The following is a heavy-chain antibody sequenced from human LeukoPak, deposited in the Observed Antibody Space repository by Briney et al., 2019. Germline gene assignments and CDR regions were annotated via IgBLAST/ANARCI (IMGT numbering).Heavy chain of an antibody. Sequence: PGRSLRLSCAASGFTFSSYAMHWVRQAPGKGLEWVAVISYDGSNKYYADSVKGRFTISRDNSKNTLYLQMNSLGAEDTAVYYCARNSNYYGMDVWGQGTTVTVSS. CDR3: ARNSNYYGMDV. CDR2: ISYDGSNK. V-gene: IGHV3-30-3*01. D-gene: IGHD4-23*01. J-gene: IGHJ6*02. CDR1: GFTFSSYA.